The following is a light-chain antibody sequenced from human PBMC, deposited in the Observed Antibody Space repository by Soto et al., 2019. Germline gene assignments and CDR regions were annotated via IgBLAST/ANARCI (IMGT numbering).Light chain of an antibody. CDR1: QSISSW. J-gene: IGKJ2*03. CDR2: KAS. V-gene: IGKV1-5*03. CDR3: QQYGSSPPS. Sequence: DIQMTQSPSTLSASVGDRVTITCRANQSISSWLAWYQQKPGKAPKLLIYKASSLESGVPSRFSGSGSGTEFTLTVSRLEPEDFAVFSCQQYGSSPPSFCQGTKVDIK.